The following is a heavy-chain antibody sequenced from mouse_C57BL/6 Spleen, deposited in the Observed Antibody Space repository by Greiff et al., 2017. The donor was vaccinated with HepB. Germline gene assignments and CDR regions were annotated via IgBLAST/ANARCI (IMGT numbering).Heavy chain of an antibody. CDR1: GYSITSGYY. CDR2: ISYDGSN. CDR3: AREGLGADY. Sequence: ESGPGLVKPSQSLSLTCSVTGYSITSGYYWNWIRQFPGNKLEWMGYISYDGSNNYNPSLKNRISITRDTSKNQFFLKLNSVTTEDTATYYCAREGLGADYWGQGTSVTVSS. V-gene: IGHV3-6*01. J-gene: IGHJ4*01. D-gene: IGHD3-3*01.